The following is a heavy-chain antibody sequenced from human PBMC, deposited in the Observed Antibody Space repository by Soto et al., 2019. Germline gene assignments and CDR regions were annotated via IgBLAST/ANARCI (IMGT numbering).Heavy chain of an antibody. V-gene: IGHV4-31*03. Sequence: QVQLQESGPGLVKPSQTLSLTCTVSGGSISSGGYYWSWIRQHPGKGLEWIGYIYYSGSTYYNPSLKSRVXXSXDXXKNQFSLKLSSVTAADTAVYYCARSKATVVNYFDYWGQGTLVTVSS. CDR3: ARSKATVVNYFDY. CDR2: IYYSGST. CDR1: GGSISSGGYY. D-gene: IGHD4-17*01. J-gene: IGHJ4*02.